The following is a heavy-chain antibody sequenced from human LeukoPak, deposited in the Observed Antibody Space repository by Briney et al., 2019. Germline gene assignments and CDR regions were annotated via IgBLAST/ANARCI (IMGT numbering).Heavy chain of an antibody. D-gene: IGHD3-22*01. Sequence: SETLSLTCTVSGGSISNYYWSWIRQPPGKTLEWIGYIDYSGSTNYNPSLKSRVTISVDTSKNQFSLKLSSVTAADTAVYYCARSRDSSGYRNNWFDPWGQGTPVTVSS. CDR2: IDYSGST. J-gene: IGHJ5*02. V-gene: IGHV4-59*01. CDR3: ARSRDSSGYRNNWFDP. CDR1: GGSISNYY.